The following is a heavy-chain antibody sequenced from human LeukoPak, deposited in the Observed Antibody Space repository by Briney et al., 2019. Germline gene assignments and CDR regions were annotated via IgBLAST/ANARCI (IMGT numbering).Heavy chain of an antibody. Sequence: PGGSLRLSCAAAGFTFSSYGMHWVRQAPGEGLVEVAFIRYDGSNKYYADPLKGRFTISRDTSKNTLFLQMHSLRTQDTPVYYCAKGESTRPPFDYWRQGPLLTVPS. J-gene: IGHJ4*02. CDR1: GFTFSSYG. CDR3: AKGESTRPPFDY. CDR2: IRYDGSNK. D-gene: IGHD5/OR15-5a*01. V-gene: IGHV3-30*02.